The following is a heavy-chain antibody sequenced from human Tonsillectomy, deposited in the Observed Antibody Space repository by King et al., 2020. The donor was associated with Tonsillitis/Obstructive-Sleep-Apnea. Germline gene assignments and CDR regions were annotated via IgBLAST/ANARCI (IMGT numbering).Heavy chain of an antibody. CDR3: ASHEDTSGYYGAFDS. CDR2: IYPGDSDT. J-gene: IGHJ3*02. CDR1: GYSFTSYW. V-gene: IGHV5-51*01. D-gene: IGHD3-22*01. Sequence: VQLVESGAEVKKPGESLKISCKGSGYSFTSYWIGWVRQMPGKGLEWMGIIYPGDSDTRDSPSFQGQVTISADKSISTAYLQWSSLKASDTAMYYCASHEDTSGYYGAFDSWGQGTMVTVSS.